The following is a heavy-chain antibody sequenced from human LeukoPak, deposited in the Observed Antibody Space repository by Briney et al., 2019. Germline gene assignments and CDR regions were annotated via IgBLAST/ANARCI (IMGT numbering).Heavy chain of an antibody. Sequence: SDTLSLTCTVSGGSNQNYYWIWLRQPAGRGVEGIGRIYTRGSTNSNPSLKSLVTMSVDTSKNQFSLKLSSVTAADTAVYYCARGRYCSADICSGGDAFDIWGQGTMVSVSS. D-gene: IGHD2-15*01. CDR3: ARGRYCSADICSGGDAFDI. CDR1: GGSNQNYY. CDR2: IYTRGST. V-gene: IGHV4-4*07. J-gene: IGHJ3*02.